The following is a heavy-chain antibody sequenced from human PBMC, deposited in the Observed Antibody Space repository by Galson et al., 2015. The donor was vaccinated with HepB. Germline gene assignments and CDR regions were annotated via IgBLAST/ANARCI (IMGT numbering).Heavy chain of an antibody. V-gene: IGHV3-30*18. Sequence: SLRLSCAASGFTFSSYGMHWVRQAPGKGLEWVAVISYDGSNKYYADSVKGRFTISRDNSKNTLYLQMNSLRAEDTAVYYCAKDLLSMVRGVIMGNWGQGTLVTVSS. J-gene: IGHJ4*02. CDR3: AKDLLSMVRGVIMGN. CDR2: ISYDGSNK. D-gene: IGHD3-10*01. CDR1: GFTFSSYG.